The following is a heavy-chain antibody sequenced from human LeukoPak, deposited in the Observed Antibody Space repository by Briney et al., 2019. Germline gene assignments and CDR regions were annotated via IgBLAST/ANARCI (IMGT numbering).Heavy chain of an antibody. CDR3: ARDASRDYYDSSGYYYEDWFDP. D-gene: IGHD3-22*01. J-gene: IGHJ5*02. CDR2: INPNSGGT. CDR1: GYTFTGYY. Sequence: ASVKVSCKASGYTFTGYYMHWVQQAPGQGLEWMGRINPNSGGTNYAQKFQGRVTMTRDTSISTAYMELSRLRSDDTAVYYCARDASRDYYDSSGYYYEDWFDPWGQGTLVTVSS. V-gene: IGHV1-2*06.